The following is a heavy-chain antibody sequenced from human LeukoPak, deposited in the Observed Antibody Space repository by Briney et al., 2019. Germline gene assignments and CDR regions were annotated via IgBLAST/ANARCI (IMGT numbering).Heavy chain of an antibody. CDR2: SRNKAKSYTT. Sequence: AGGSLRLSCVVSGFTFSDRFMDWVRQAPGKGLEWVGRSRNKAKSYTTEYAASVKGRFTISRDDSKNSLYLQMNSLKTKDTAVYYCVRVGSVAGSDYLDYWGQGTRVTVSS. CDR1: GFTFSDRF. J-gene: IGHJ4*02. CDR3: VRVGSVAGSDYLDY. D-gene: IGHD6-19*01. V-gene: IGHV3-72*01.